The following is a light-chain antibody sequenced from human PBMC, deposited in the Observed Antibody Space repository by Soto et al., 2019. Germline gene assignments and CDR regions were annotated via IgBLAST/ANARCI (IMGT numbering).Light chain of an antibody. CDR1: QSISSW. CDR3: QQYNSHGT. CDR2: DAS. Sequence: DIQMTQSPSTLSASVGDRVTITCRASQSISSWLAWYQQKPGKAPKLLIYDASSLESGVPSRFSGSGSGTEFTITISSLQPDDFATYYCQQYNSHGTFGQGTKVEIK. V-gene: IGKV1-5*01. J-gene: IGKJ1*01.